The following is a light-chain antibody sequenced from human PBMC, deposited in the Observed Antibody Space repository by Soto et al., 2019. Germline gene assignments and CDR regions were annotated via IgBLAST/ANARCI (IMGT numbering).Light chain of an antibody. CDR1: QSVSSSY. CDR2: GTS. Sequence: ETVLTRCAGRLSLSQKERATLSGRAIQSVSSSYLAWYQQKPGQAPRLLIYGTSSRATAIPDRFSGSGSGTDFTLTISRLEPEDFAVYYCQQYGSSSWTFGQGTKV. CDR3: QQYGSSSWT. J-gene: IGKJ1*01. V-gene: IGKV3-20*01.